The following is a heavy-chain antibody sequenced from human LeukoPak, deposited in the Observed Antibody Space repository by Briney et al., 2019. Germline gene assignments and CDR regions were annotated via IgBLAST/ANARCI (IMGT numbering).Heavy chain of an antibody. CDR1: GFTFSSYS. CDR2: ISSASTYI. D-gene: IGHD5-18*01. J-gene: IGHJ4*02. Sequence: GGSLRLSCAAPGFTFSSYSMNWVRQAPGKGLEWVSSISSASTYIYYADSVKGRFTISRDNAKNSLYLQMNSLRAEDTAMYYCARLVWDTTMADGDIDSWGQGTLLIVSS. V-gene: IGHV3-21*01. CDR3: ARLVWDTTMADGDIDS.